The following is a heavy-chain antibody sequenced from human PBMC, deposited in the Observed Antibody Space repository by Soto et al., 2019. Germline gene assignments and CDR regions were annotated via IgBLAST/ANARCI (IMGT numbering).Heavy chain of an antibody. V-gene: IGHV5-10-1*01. Sequence: PGESLKISCKGSGYSFTSYWISWVRQMPGKGLEWMGRIDPSDSYTNYSPSFQGHVTISADKSISTAYLQWSSLKASDTAMYYCARRGYCTNGVCPPDYWGQGTLVTVSS. J-gene: IGHJ4*02. CDR1: GYSFTSYW. CDR3: ARRGYCTNGVCPPDY. CDR2: IDPSDSYT. D-gene: IGHD2-8*01.